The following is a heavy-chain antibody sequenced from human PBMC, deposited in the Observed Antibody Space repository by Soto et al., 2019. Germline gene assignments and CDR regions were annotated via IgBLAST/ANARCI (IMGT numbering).Heavy chain of an antibody. V-gene: IGHV4-59*01. D-gene: IGHD3-10*01. CDR2: IYYSGST. Sequence: SETLSLTCTVSGGSISSYYWSWTRQPPGKGLEWIGYIYYSGSTNYNPSLKSRVTISVDTSKNQFSLKLSSVTAADTAVYYCARVKMSGLLWFGELYRNLDYYYYYYMDVWGKGTTVTVSS. CDR3: ARVKMSGLLWFGELYRNLDYYYYYYMDV. CDR1: GGSISSYY. J-gene: IGHJ6*03.